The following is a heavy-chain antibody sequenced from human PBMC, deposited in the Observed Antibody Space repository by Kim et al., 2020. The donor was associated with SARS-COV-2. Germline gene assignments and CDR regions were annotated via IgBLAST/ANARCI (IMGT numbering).Heavy chain of an antibody. D-gene: IGHD3-22*01. CDR3: ARDQRDYYDSSGYYYVYAFDI. CDR2: IYYSGST. V-gene: IGHV4-59*01. Sequence: SETLSLTCTVSGVSISSYYWSWIRQPPGKGLEWIGYIYYSGSTNYNPSLKSRVTISVDTSKNQFSLKLSSVTAADTAVYYCARDQRDYYDSSGYYYVYAFDIWGQGTMVTVSS. J-gene: IGHJ3*02. CDR1: GVSISSYY.